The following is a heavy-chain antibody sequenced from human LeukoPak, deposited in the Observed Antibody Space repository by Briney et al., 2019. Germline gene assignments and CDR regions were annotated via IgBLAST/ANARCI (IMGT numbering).Heavy chain of an antibody. J-gene: IGHJ6*03. Sequence: SETLSLTCTVSGDSISTYYWSWIRQPPGKGLEWIGYISYNGNTNYNPSLKSRVTISVDTSKNQFSLKLSSVTAEDTAVYYCARDLTDHYYGRDYYYYMDVWGKGTTVTISS. V-gene: IGHV4-59*01. D-gene: IGHD3-10*01. CDR2: ISYNGNT. CDR3: ARDLTDHYYGRDYYYYMDV. CDR1: GDSISTYY.